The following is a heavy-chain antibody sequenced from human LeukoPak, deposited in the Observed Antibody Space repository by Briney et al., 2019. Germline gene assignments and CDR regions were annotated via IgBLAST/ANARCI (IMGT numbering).Heavy chain of an antibody. Sequence: SETLSLTCTVSGGSISSYYWSWIRQPAGKGLEWIGRIYTSGSTNYNPSLKSRVTISIDTSKNQFSLKLNSVTAADTAVYYCARDRGYSYAFDDWGQGTLVTVSS. CDR2: IYTSGST. D-gene: IGHD5-18*01. V-gene: IGHV4-4*07. J-gene: IGHJ4*02. CDR1: GGSISSYY. CDR3: ARDRGYSYAFDD.